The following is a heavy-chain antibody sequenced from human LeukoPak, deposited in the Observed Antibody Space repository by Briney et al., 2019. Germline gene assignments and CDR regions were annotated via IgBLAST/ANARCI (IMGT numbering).Heavy chain of an antibody. CDR1: GFTFSSYA. D-gene: IGHD3-10*01. CDR3: ARDDLGSRKNYGSGSYYNQNLDY. Sequence: GRSLRLSCAASGFTFSSYAMHWVRQAPGKGLEWVAVISYDGSNKYYADSVKGRFTISRDNSKNTLYLQMNSLRAEDTAVYYCARDDLGSRKNYGSGSYYNQNLDYWGQGTLVTVSS. CDR2: ISYDGSNK. J-gene: IGHJ4*02. V-gene: IGHV3-30-3*01.